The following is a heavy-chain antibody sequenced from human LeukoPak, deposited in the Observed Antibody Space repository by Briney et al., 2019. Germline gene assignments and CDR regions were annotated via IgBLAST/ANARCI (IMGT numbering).Heavy chain of an antibody. CDR3: ARGVQWFGELYFDY. CDR2: ISAYNGNT. D-gene: IGHD3-10*01. Sequence: GASVKVSCKASGYTFTSYDINWVRQATGQGLEGMGWISAYNGNTNYAQKLQGRVTMTTDTSTSTAYMELRSLRSDDTAVYYCARGVQWFGELYFDYWGQGTLVTVSS. CDR1: GYTFTSYD. V-gene: IGHV1-18*01. J-gene: IGHJ4*02.